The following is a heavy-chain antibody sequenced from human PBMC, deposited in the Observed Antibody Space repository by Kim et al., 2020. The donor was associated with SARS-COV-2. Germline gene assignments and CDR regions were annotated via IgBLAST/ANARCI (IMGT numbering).Heavy chain of an antibody. Sequence: SETLSLTCTVSGGSISSSSYYWGWIRQPPGKGLEWIGSIYYSGSTYYNPSLKSRVTISVDTSKNQFSLKLSSVTAADTAVYYCASEGDDSSGYGWGQGTLVTVSS. D-gene: IGHD3-22*01. V-gene: IGHV4-39*01. CDR3: ASEGDDSSGYG. CDR1: GGSISSSSYY. J-gene: IGHJ4*02. CDR2: IYYSGST.